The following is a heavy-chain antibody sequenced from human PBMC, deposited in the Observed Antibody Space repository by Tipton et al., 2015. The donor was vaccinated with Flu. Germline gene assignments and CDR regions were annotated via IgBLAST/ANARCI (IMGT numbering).Heavy chain of an antibody. CDR1: GFTFGDYA. CDR2: IRSKSYGGKA. D-gene: IGHD3-3*01. Sequence: RSLRLSCTTSGFTFGDYAMTWVRQAPGKGLECIGFIRSKSYGGKAEYAASEKDRFVISRDDSKSIAYLQVNGLKTEDTAVYYCTRWAEWSINYFDYWGPGTLVTVSA. J-gene: IGHJ4*02. V-gene: IGHV3-49*04. CDR3: TRWAEWSINYFDY.